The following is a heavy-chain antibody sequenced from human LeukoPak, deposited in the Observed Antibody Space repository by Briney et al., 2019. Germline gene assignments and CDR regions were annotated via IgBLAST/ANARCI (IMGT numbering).Heavy chain of an antibody. CDR1: GYTFTGYY. Sequence: ASVKVSCKASGYTFTGYYMHWVRQAPGQGLEWMGWINPNSGGTNYAQKLRGRVTMTRDTSISTAYMELSRLRSDDTAVYYCARDKDYSSPADYWGQGTLVTVSS. V-gene: IGHV1-2*02. D-gene: IGHD4-11*01. J-gene: IGHJ4*02. CDR3: ARDKDYSSPADY. CDR2: INPNSGGT.